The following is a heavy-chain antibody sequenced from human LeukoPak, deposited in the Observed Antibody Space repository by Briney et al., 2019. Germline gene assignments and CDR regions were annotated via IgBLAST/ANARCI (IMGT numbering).Heavy chain of an antibody. Sequence: PSETLSLTCAVYGGSFSGYYWSWIRQPPGKGLEWIGEINHSGSTNYNPSLKSRVTISVDTSKNQFSLKLSSVTAADTAVYYCATEDLGYCSGGSCDYWGQGTLVTVSS. CDR1: GGSFSGYY. V-gene: IGHV4-34*01. CDR2: INHSGST. J-gene: IGHJ4*02. D-gene: IGHD2-15*01. CDR3: ATEDLGYCSGGSCDY.